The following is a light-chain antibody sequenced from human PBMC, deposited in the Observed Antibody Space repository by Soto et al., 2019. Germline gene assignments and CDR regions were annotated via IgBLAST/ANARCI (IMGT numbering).Light chain of an antibody. J-gene: IGKJ1*01. CDR2: GAS. Sequence: EIVLTQSPGTLSLSPGERATLSCRASQSVSSSYFAWYQQKPGQAPRLLIYGASSRATGIPDRFSGSGSGTDFTLTISRLEPEDFAVYYCQQYGSSPLTLGQGTKGEIK. CDR1: QSVSSSY. V-gene: IGKV3-20*01. CDR3: QQYGSSPLT.